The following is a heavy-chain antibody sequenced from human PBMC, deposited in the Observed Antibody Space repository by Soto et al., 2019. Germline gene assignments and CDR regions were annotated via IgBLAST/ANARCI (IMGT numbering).Heavy chain of an antibody. Sequence: GGSLRLSCAASGFTFSSYGMHWVRQAPGKGLEWVAVISYDGSNKYYADSVKGRFTISRDNSKNTLYLQMNSLRAEDTAVYYCAKDHGPSGYDSQGYWGQGTLVTVSS. CDR1: GFTFSSYG. CDR3: AKDHGPSGYDSQGY. CDR2: ISYDGSNK. V-gene: IGHV3-30*18. J-gene: IGHJ4*02. D-gene: IGHD5-12*01.